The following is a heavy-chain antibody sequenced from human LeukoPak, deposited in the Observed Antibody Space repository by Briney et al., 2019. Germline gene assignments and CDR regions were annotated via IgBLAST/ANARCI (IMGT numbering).Heavy chain of an antibody. CDR2: IIPIFGTA. CDR3: ATYMLRDNWNEHTFDS. J-gene: IGHJ4*02. Sequence: ASVKVSCKASGGTFITYTINWVRQAPGQGLEWMGGIIPIFGTANYAQKFQGRITITTDDSTSTAYMELSSLRSEDTAVYYCATYMLRDNWNEHTFDSWGQGTLVTVSS. V-gene: IGHV1-69*05. D-gene: IGHD1-1*01. CDR1: GGTFITYT.